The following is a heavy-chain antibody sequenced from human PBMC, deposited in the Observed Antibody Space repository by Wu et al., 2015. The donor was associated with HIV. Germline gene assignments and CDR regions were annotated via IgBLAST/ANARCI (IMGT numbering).Heavy chain of an antibody. V-gene: IGHV1-46*01. CDR2: INPSGGGP. Sequence: QVQLVQSGAEVKKPGASVKVSCKVSGYTLTNYYIHWVRQVPGQGLEWMGIINPSGGGPRYAQKFQGRVILTRDTSSNTVNMEMRSLKSDDTAVYYCARSPSPASGPSMVRGNYYYYYGMDVWGQGTTVTVSS. J-gene: IGHJ6*02. CDR3: ARSPSPASGPSMVRGNYYYYYGMDV. D-gene: IGHD3-10*01. CDR1: GYTLTNYY.